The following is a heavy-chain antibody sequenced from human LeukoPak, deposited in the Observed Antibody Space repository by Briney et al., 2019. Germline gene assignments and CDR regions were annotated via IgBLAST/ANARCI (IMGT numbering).Heavy chain of an antibody. CDR3: TRPGSDFGVVIRDY. CDR1: GFTFSGSA. D-gene: IGHD3-3*01. J-gene: IGHJ4*02. Sequence: GGSLRLSCAASGFTFSGSAMHWVRQASGKGLGWVGRIRSKANSYATAYAASVKGRFTISRADSKNTAYLQMNSLKTEDTAVYYCTRPGSDFGVVIRDYWGQGTLVTVSS. V-gene: IGHV3-73*01. CDR2: IRSKANSYAT.